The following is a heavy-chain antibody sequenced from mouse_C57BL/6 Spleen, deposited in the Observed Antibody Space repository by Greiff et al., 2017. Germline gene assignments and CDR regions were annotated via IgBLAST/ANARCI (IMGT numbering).Heavy chain of an antibody. Sequence: QVQLQQSGAELARPGASVKLSCKASGYTFTSYGISWVKQRTGQGLEWIGEIYPRSGNTYYNEKFKGKATLTADKSSSTAYMELRSLTSEDSAVYFCARSISYDGYYDAMDYWGQGTSVTVSS. D-gene: IGHD2-3*01. J-gene: IGHJ4*01. V-gene: IGHV1-81*01. CDR2: IYPRSGNT. CDR1: GYTFTSYG. CDR3: ARSISYDGYYDAMDY.